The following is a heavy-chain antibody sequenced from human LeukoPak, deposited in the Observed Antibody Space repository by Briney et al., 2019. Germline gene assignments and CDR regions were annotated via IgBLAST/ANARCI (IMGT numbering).Heavy chain of an antibody. CDR2: IRSKANSYAT. CDR1: GFTFSGSA. J-gene: IGHJ3*02. V-gene: IGHV3-73*01. CDR3: TLPGHPYCSGGSCQRGAFDI. D-gene: IGHD2-15*01. Sequence: PGGSLRLSCAASGFTFSGSAMHWVRQASGKGLEWVGRIRSKANSYATAYAASVKGRFTISRDDSKNTAYLQMNSLKTEDTAVYYCTLPGHPYCSGGSCQRGAFDIWGQGTMVTVSS.